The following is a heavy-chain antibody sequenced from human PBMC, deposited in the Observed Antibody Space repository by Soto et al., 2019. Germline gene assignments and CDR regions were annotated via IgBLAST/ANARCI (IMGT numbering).Heavy chain of an antibody. V-gene: IGHV4-31*03. D-gene: IGHD2-8*01. Sequence: TLYLTCTVSGGCVSSGGYYWSWIREHPGTGLEWIGYIYYSGTTYFNPSLKSRASISLDTSKNEFSLKLTSVTAADTAVYYCARRALPQCINGVCYKDGFWDYWGQGALVTVSS. CDR3: ARRALPQCINGVCYKDGFWDY. J-gene: IGHJ4*02. CDR1: GGCVSSGGYY. CDR2: IYYSGTT.